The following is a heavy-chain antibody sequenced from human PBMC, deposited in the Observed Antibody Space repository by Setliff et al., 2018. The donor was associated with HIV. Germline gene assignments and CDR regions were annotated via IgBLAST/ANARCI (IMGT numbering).Heavy chain of an antibody. CDR1: GGSFSGYY. V-gene: IGHV4-34*01. D-gene: IGHD6-13*01. CDR3: AREGGTGRSSCYGAYWYDP. CDR2: INHSGKT. J-gene: IGHJ5*02. Sequence: SETLSLTCAVYGGSFSGYYWTWIRQPPGQGLKWIGDINHSGKTTYNRSLKSRFTISLDTSKNQFSLRLTSVTAADTAVYYCAREGGTGRSSCYGAYWYDPWGQGTLVTVSS.